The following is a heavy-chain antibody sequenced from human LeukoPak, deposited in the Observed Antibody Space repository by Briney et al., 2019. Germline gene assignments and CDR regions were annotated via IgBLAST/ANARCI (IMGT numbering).Heavy chain of an antibody. CDR3: AKFYVGLDP. D-gene: IGHD3-9*01. V-gene: IGHV3-15*01. Sequence: GGSLRLSCAASGFTFSNAWMSWVRQAPGKGLEWVGRIKSKTDGGTTDYAAPVKGRFTISRDDSKNTLYLQMNNLRAEDTAVYYCAKFYVGLDPWGQGTLVTVSS. CDR2: IKSKTDGGTT. CDR1: GFTFSNAW. J-gene: IGHJ5*02.